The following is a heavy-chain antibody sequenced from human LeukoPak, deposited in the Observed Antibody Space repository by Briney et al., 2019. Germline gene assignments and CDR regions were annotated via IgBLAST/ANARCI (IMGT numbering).Heavy chain of an antibody. CDR2: IWYDGSNK. V-gene: IGHV3-33*01. D-gene: IGHD1-26*01. Sequence: PGGSLRLSCAASGFTFSSYGMHWVRQAPGKGLEWVAVIWYDGSNKYYADSVKGRFTISRDNSKNTLYLQMNSLRAEDTAVYYCARDQREWELTGYYYGMDVWGQGTTVTVSS. CDR1: GFTFSSYG. J-gene: IGHJ6*02. CDR3: ARDQREWELTGYYYGMDV.